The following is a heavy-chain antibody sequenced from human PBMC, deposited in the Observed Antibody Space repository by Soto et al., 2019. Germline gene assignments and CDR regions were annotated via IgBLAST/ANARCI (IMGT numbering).Heavy chain of an antibody. CDR3: ARLRCISTSCTRANFFYYMDV. D-gene: IGHD2-2*01. CDR2: IHPGDSET. CDR1: GSSFTNYW. V-gene: IGHV5-51*01. J-gene: IGHJ6*03. Sequence: PGESLKFSCKGSGSSFTNYWIGWVRQMPGKGLEWMGIIHPGDSETRYSPSYQGQVTISANKTITTAYLQWSIMKASTTAMYYWARLRCISTSCTRANFFYYMDVWGKGTKVTVSS.